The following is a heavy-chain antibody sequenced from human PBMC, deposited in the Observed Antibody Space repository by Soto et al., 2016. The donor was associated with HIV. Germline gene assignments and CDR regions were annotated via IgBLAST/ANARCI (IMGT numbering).Heavy chain of an antibody. CDR2: INHSENT. J-gene: IGHJ4*02. D-gene: IGHD2-21*01. V-gene: IGHV4-34*01. CDR1: GGSFSGYY. CDR3: ARGSWGGGLRSLTT. Sequence: QVQLKQWGAKLLKPSETLSLTCAVYGGSFSGYYWSWIRQSPGKGLEWIGEINHSENTNYNPSLKSRVTISVDTSKNQFSLKLNSVTAADTAIYYCARGSWGGGLRSLTTWGQGTLVTVSS.